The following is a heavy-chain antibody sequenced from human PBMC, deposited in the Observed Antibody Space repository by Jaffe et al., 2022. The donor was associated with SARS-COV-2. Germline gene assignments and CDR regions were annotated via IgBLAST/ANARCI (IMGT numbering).Heavy chain of an antibody. D-gene: IGHD6-13*01. Sequence: EVQLVESGGGLVQPGGSLRLSCAASGFTFKNYWMNWVRQAPGEGLEWVANIKQDGSEKYYVDSVKGRFTISRDNAKNSLFLEMNTLRVEDTAVYFCARAGIWQQVVVGGIDYWGQGILVSVSS. V-gene: IGHV3-7*01. CDR2: IKQDGSEK. J-gene: IGHJ4*02. CDR3: ARAGIWQQVVVGGIDY. CDR1: GFTFKNYW.